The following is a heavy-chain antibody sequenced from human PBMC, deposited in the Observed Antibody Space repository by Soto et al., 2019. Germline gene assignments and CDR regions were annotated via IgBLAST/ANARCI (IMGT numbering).Heavy chain of an antibody. CDR3: ARSPGYFTISSLDP. Sequence: GGSLRLSCADSGFILRNYWMSWVRQAPGMGLQWVASIKEDGSEKYYVDPVKGRFTISRENAKNSLYLQMNSLRAADTAVYYCARSPGYFTISSLDPWGQGTLVTVSS. CDR1: GFILRNYW. CDR2: IKEDGSEK. V-gene: IGHV3-7*03. D-gene: IGHD2-8*01. J-gene: IGHJ5*02.